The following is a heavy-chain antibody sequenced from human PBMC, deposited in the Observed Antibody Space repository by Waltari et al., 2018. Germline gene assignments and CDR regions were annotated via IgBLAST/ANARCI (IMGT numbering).Heavy chain of an antibody. Sequence: QLQLQESGPGLVKPSATLSLTCTVSGGSISSTSYYWGWIRQPPGKGLEWIGSFYYGGKTYYNPSLQSRITISVDTSKNQFSLKLNSVTAADTAVYYCARPCCVGGGALLSLDLWGQGTLVTVSS. D-gene: IGHD3-16*01. CDR3: ARPCCVGGGALLSLDL. CDR1: GGSISSTSYY. V-gene: IGHV4-39*01. J-gene: IGHJ5*02. CDR2: FYYGGKT.